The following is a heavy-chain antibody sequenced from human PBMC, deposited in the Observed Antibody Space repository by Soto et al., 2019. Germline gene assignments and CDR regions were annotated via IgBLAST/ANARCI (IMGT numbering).Heavy chain of an antibody. J-gene: IGHJ5*02. CDR1: GYTFTSYG. V-gene: IGHV1-18*01. CDR2: ISAYNGNT. D-gene: IGHD2-8*01. Sequence: ASVKVSCKASGYTFTSYGISWVRRAPGQGLEWMGWISAYNGNTNYAQKLQGRVTMTTDTSTSTAYMELRSLGSDDTAVYYCARNARGNWFDPWGQGTLVTVSS. CDR3: ARNARGNWFDP.